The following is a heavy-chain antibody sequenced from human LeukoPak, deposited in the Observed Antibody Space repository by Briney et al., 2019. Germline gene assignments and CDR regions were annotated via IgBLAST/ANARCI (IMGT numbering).Heavy chain of an antibody. V-gene: IGHV4-31*03. J-gene: IGHJ4*02. D-gene: IGHD4-11*01. CDR3: ARLRLQYIFDY. CDR2: LYFSGST. CDR1: GASISSGDYY. Sequence: PSQTLSLTCNVSGASISSGDYYWSWLLQHPGKGLEWIGYLYFSGSTYYNPSLKSRVSMSVDTAKNRFSLRLTSVTAADTAVYYCARLRLQYIFDYWGQGTLVAVSS.